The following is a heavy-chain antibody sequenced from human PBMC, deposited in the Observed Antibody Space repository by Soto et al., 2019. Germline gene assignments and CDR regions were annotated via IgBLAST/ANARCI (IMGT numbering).Heavy chain of an antibody. V-gene: IGHV4-59*01. CDR1: DDSIRRYY. Sequence: SETLSLTCTISDDSIRRYYWSWIRQSPGKGLEWIGNLYHSGSPNYNPSLKSRVNISIDTSKNHFSLKMVSVTAADTAVYYCARGDTVTGMNVFDAWDQATMVTVSS. CDR2: LYHSGSP. D-gene: IGHD1-1*01. CDR3: ARGDTVTGMNVFDA. J-gene: IGHJ3*01.